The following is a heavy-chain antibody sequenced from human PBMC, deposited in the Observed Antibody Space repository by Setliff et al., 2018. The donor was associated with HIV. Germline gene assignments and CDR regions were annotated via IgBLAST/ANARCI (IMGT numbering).Heavy chain of an antibody. J-gene: IGHJ4*02. CDR3: ARDRDKVSGSYYEIDY. CDR2: ISAYNGNT. D-gene: IGHD1-26*01. CDR1: GVTFNTYA. Sequence: ASVKVSCKTSGVTFNTYAFSWVRQAPGQGLEWMGWISAYNGNTNYAQKLQGRVTMTTDTSTSTAYMELRSLRSDDTAVYYCARDRDKVSGSYYEIDYWGQGTLVT. V-gene: IGHV1-18*01.